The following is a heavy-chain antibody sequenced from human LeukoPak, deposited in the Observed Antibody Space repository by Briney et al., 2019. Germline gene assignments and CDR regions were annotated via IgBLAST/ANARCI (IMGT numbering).Heavy chain of an antibody. V-gene: IGHV1-18*01. J-gene: IGHJ5*02. Sequence: ASVKVSCKASGYTFTSYGISWVRQAPGQGLEWMGWISAYNGNTNYAQKLQGRVTMTTDTSTSTAYMELRSLRSDDTAVYYCARETGGRPPPGRNWFDPWGQGTLVTVSS. CDR1: GYTFTSYG. CDR3: ARETGGRPPPGRNWFDP. D-gene: IGHD3-16*01. CDR2: ISAYNGNT.